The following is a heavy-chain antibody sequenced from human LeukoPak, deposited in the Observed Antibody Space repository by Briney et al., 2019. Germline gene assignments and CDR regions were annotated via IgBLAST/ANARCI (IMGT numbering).Heavy chain of an antibody. Sequence: ASVKVSCKASGYTFTSYGISWVRQAPGQGLEWMGWIRVYNGDTNYAQKPQGRVTMTTDTSTSTAYMELRSLRSDDTAVYYCATGYCSSINCRIDYWGQGTLVSVSS. CDR3: ATGYCSSINCRIDY. CDR1: GYTFTSYG. V-gene: IGHV1-18*01. J-gene: IGHJ4*02. CDR2: IRVYNGDT. D-gene: IGHD2-2*03.